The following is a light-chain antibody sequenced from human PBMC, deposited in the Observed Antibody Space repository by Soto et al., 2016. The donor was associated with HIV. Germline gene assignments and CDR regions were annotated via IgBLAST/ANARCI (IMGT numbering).Light chain of an antibody. CDR3: QHYYNMPPT. Sequence: EIQMTQSPSSLSASVGDRVAITCRTSQAISYALAWFQQKPGKAPKLLLYASSRLQSGVPSRFRGSGSGTDYTLTISGLQPEDSATYYYQHYYNMPPTFGGGTKVEI. CDR1: QAISYA. V-gene: IGKV1-NL1*01. CDR2: ASS. J-gene: IGKJ4*01.